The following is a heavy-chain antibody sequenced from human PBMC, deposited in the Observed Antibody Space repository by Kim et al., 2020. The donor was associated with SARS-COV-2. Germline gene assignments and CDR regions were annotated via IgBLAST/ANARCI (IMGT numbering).Heavy chain of an antibody. CDR3: ARADSGYDSFDY. V-gene: IGHV4-59*13. Sequence: SETLSLTCTVSGGSISSYYWSWIRQPPGKGLEWIGYIYYSGSTNYNPSLRSRVTISVDTSKNQFSLKLSSVTAADTAVYYCARADSGYDSFDYWGQGTLVTVSS. J-gene: IGHJ4*02. CDR1: GGSISSYY. D-gene: IGHD5-12*01. CDR2: IYYSGST.